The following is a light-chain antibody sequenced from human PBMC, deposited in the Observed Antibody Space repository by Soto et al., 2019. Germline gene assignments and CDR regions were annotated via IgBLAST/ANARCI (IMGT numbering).Light chain of an antibody. V-gene: IGKV1-5*01. CDR3: QQDNSYWT. CDR1: QSISSW. CDR2: DAS. Sequence: DIQMTQSPSTLSASVGDRVTITCRASQSISSWLAWYQQKPGKAPKLLNYDASILESGVTSRFSGSGSGKEFTLTISSLQPDDFATYYCQQDNSYWTFGQGTMVEIK. J-gene: IGKJ1*01.